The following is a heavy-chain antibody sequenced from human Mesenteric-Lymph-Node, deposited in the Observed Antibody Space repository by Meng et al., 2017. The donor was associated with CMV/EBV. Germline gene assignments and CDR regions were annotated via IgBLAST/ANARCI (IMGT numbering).Heavy chain of an antibody. D-gene: IGHD3-10*01. J-gene: IGHJ4*02. CDR1: GYPFTSYA. V-gene: IGHV7-4-1*02. Sequence: SCTASGYPFTSYAMNWVRLAPGPGLEWMGWINTNTGSPTSAQGFAGRFVFSLDTYVSTAYLQISSLKAEDTAVYYCGSGSYYKPALDYWGQGTLVTVSS. CDR3: GSGSYYKPALDY. CDR2: INTNTGSP.